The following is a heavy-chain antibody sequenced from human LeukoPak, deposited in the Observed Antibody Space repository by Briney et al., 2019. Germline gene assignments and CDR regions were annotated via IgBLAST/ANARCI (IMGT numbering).Heavy chain of an antibody. V-gene: IGHV3-30-3*01. D-gene: IGHD6-13*01. CDR3: ARDQGSSWYYFDY. CDR2: ISYDGSNK. CDR1: GFTFSSYA. J-gene: IGHJ4*02. Sequence: GRSLRLSCAASGFTFSSYAVHWVRQAPGKGLEWVAVISYDGSNKYYADSVKGRFTISRDNSKNTLYLQMNSLRAEDTAVYYCARDQGSSWYYFDYWGQGTLVTVSS.